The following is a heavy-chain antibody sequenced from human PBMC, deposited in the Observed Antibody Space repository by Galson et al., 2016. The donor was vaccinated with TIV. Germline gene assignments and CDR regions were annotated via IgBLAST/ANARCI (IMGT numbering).Heavy chain of an antibody. Sequence: SVKVSCKASAYTFTGYYIHWMRQSPGQGLEWMGWITPNSGGTNYAQKFQGRVTMTRDTSMNTAYMELNSLGSEDTAVYYCARGRIWMGTWNALGGDYWGQGTLVSVSS. CDR3: ARGRIWMGTWNALGGDY. J-gene: IGHJ4*02. CDR1: AYTFTGYY. D-gene: IGHD1-1*01. V-gene: IGHV1-2*02. CDR2: ITPNSGGT.